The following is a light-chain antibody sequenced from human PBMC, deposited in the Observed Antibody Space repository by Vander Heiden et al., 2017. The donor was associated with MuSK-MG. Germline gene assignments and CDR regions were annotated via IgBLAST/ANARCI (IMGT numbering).Light chain of an antibody. CDR2: GNS. J-gene: IGLJ2*01. CDR3: QSYDSSLSGLV. CDR1: SSNIVAGYD. V-gene: IGLV1-40*01. Sequence: QRVTIPCHGISSNIVAGYDVHWYQQLPGTAPKLLIYGNSNRPSGVPDRFSGSKSGTSASPAITGLQAEDEADYYCQSYDSSLSGLVFGGGTKLTVL.